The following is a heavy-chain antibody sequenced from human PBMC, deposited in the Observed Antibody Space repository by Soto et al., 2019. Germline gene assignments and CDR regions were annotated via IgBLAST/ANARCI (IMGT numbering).Heavy chain of an antibody. CDR1: GGTFSNYA. J-gene: IGHJ5*02. Sequence: QVQLVQSGAELKKPGSSVTVSCKSSGGTFSNYAITWVRQAPGQGLEWMGGIIPIFGTSNYSQKFQVRVTFTADESITTTYMELSSLKSEDTAVYYCASRPRNGYNTWGQGTLVTVSS. D-gene: IGHD5-12*01. CDR2: IIPIFGTS. V-gene: IGHV1-69*01. CDR3: ASRPRNGYNT.